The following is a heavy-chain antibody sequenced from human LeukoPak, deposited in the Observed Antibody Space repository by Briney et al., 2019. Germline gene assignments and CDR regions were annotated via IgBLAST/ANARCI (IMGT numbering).Heavy chain of an antibody. J-gene: IGHJ4*02. CDR1: GFTFSSYW. CDR3: ARATYYYDSSGYRAVYYFDY. CDR2: INTDETIT. V-gene: IGHV3-74*01. D-gene: IGHD3-22*01. Sequence: GGSLRLSCAASGFTFSSYWMHWVRQAPGKGLVWASRINTDETITTYADSVKGRFTISRDNAKNTLYLQMNSLRAEDTAVYYCARATYYYDSSGYRAVYYFDYWGQGTLVTVSS.